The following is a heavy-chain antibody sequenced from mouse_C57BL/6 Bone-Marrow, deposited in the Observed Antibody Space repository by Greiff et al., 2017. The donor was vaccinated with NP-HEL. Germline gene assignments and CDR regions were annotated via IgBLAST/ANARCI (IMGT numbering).Heavy chain of an antibody. D-gene: IGHD2-3*01. V-gene: IGHV1-82*01. J-gene: IGHJ4*01. Sequence: QVQLQQSGPELVKPGASVKISCKASGYAFSSSWMNWVKQRPGKGLEWIGRIYPGDGDTNYNGKFTGKATLTEDKSSSTAYMQLISLTSEDSAVYFCARGDGYYEGYWGQGTSVTVAS. CDR1: GYAFSSSW. CDR2: IYPGDGDT. CDR3: ARGDGYYEGY.